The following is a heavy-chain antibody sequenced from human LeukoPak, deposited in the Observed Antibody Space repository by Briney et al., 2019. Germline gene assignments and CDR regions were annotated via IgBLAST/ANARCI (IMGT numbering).Heavy chain of an antibody. CDR3: AKNGYSSSWYPDY. CDR1: GFTFDDYA. J-gene: IGHJ4*02. Sequence: PGGSLRLSCAASGFTFDDYAMHWVRQAPGNGLEWVSGISWNSVSIGYADSVKGRFTISRDNAKNSLYLQMNSLRAEDTALYYCAKNGYSSSWYPDYWGQGTLVTVSS. D-gene: IGHD6-13*01. CDR2: ISWNSVSI. V-gene: IGHV3-9*01.